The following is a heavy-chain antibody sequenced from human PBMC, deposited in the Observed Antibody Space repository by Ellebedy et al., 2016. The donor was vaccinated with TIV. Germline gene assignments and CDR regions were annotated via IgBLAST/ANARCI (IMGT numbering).Heavy chain of an antibody. CDR2: ISSDSSKI. J-gene: IGHJ4*02. V-gene: IGHV3-48*04. Sequence: GESLKISCAASGFTFIYYSMNWVRQAPGKGLEWISYISSDSSKIVYADSVNGRFTVSRDNARNSLFLQMNSLRVEDTAVYYCAGKAPQFQFDYWGQGTLVTVSS. CDR3: AGKAPQFQFDY. CDR1: GFTFIYYS. D-gene: IGHD4-23*01.